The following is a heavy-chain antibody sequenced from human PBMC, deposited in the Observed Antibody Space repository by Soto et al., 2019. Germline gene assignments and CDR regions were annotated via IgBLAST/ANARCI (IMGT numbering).Heavy chain of an antibody. D-gene: IGHD3-3*01. CDR1: GYSFTSYW. CDR3: ARGSGPDPRITIFGVVGNVFGYFDY. V-gene: IGHV5-51*01. J-gene: IGHJ4*02. Sequence: EVQLVQSGAEVKKPGESLKISCKGSGYSFTSYWIGWVRQMPGKGLEWMGIIYPGDSDTRYSPSFQGQVTISADKSISTAYLQWSSLKASDTAMYYCARGSGPDPRITIFGVVGNVFGYFDYWGQGTLVTVSS. CDR2: IYPGDSDT.